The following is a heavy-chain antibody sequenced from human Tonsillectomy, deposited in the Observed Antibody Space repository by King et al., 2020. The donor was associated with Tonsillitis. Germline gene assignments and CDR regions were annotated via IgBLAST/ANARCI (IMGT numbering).Heavy chain of an antibody. CDR2: FDPKNGDS. V-gene: IGHV1-2*02. CDR1: GYTFRDYY. CDR3: ARDPGDPRSYWYFDF. Sequence: VQLVESGAEMKKPGASGRVSCKASGYTFRDYYIHWVRQAPGQGLEWMGWFDPKNGDSQSTQNFKDRVTMTGDTSISTAYMELTRLTSDDTAGYYCARDPGDPRSYWYFDFWGRGTLVTVSS. D-gene: IGHD3-10*01. J-gene: IGHJ2*01.